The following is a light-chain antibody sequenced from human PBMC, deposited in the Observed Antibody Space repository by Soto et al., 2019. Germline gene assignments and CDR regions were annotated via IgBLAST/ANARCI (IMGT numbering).Light chain of an antibody. J-gene: IGLJ2*01. CDR1: SSNVGNHY. Sequence: QSVLTQPPSVSAAPGQKVTISCSGSSSNVGNHYVSWYQQLAETAPKLLIYDNNKRPSGIPDRFSGSKSGTSATLGITGLQTGDEADYYCGAWDNSLRTVVFGGGTQLTVL. V-gene: IGLV1-51*01. CDR3: GAWDNSLRTVV. CDR2: DNN.